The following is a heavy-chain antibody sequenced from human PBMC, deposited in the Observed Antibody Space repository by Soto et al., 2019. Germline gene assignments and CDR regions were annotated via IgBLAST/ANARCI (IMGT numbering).Heavy chain of an antibody. J-gene: IGHJ4*02. CDR3: ARHRGDSSAHLEY. CDR1: GYTFTSYA. Sequence: ASVKVSCKASGYTFTSYAMHWVRQAPGQRLEWMGWINAGNGNRKYSQKFQGRVTITRDTSASTAYMELSSLRSEDTAMYYCARHRGDSSAHLEYWGQGTQVTVSS. V-gene: IGHV1-3*01. CDR2: INAGNGNR. D-gene: IGHD3-22*01.